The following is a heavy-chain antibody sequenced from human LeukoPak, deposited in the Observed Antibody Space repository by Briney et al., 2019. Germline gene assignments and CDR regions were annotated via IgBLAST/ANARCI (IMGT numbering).Heavy chain of an antibody. V-gene: IGHV4-34*01. Sequence: SETLSLTCAVYGGSFSGYYWSWIRQPPGKGLEWIGEINHSGSTNYNPSLKSRVTISVDTSKNQFSLKLSSVTAADPAVYYCARGYCSSTSCYEAIYYYYGMDVWGQGTTVTVSS. CDR3: ARGYCSSTSCYEAIYYYYGMDV. CDR2: INHSGST. J-gene: IGHJ6*02. CDR1: GGSFSGYY. D-gene: IGHD2-2*01.